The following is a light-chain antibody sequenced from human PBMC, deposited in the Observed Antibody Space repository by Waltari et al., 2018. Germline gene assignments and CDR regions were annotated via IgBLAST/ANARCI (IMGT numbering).Light chain of an antibody. CDR3: AAWDDSLNGWV. CDR2: SNN. CDR1: SSNVGSNS. Sequence: QSVLTQPPPASGPPGQRVTISCSGSSSNVGSNSVYWYQQFAGAAPKLLLYSNNQRPSGVPDRFSGSKSGTSASLAISGLRSEDEADYYCAAWDDSLNGWVFGGGTKLTVL. V-gene: IGLV1-47*01. J-gene: IGLJ3*02.